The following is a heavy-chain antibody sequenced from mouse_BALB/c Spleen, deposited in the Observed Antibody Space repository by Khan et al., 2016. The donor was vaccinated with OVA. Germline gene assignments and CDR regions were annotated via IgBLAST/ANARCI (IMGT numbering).Heavy chain of an antibody. CDR2: ISTYSGNT. V-gene: IGHV1S137*01. CDR1: GYIFTDYA. D-gene: IGHD2-3*01. CDR3: ARPAYDGYNDC. Sequence: QVQLQQSGPELVRPGVSVKISCKGSGYIFTDYAMHWVKQSHAKSLEWIGLISTYSGNTNYNQKFKGKATMTVDKSSSTAYMELARLTSEDSANYYCARPAYDGYNDCWGQGTTHTVSS. J-gene: IGHJ2*01.